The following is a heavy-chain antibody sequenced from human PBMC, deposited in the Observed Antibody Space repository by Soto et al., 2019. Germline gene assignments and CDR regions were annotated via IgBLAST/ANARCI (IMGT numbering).Heavy chain of an antibody. J-gene: IGHJ4*02. CDR1: GFTFSSYS. D-gene: IGHD2-2*01. CDR3: ARVDPGYCSSTSCRDFDY. CDR2: ISPAGDKT. V-gene: IGHV3-23*01. Sequence: GGSLRLSCVGSGFTFSSYSMSWVRQSPGKGLEWVSAISPAGDKTYYADSVKGQFSISRDNSRNTLFLQMNSLRAEHTAVYYCARVDPGYCSSTSCRDFDYWGLGTLVTVSS.